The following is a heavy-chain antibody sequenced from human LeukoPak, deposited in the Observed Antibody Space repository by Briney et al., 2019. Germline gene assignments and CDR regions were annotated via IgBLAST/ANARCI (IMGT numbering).Heavy chain of an antibody. D-gene: IGHD3-10*01. J-gene: IGHJ5*02. Sequence: ASQTLSLTCTVSGGSISSGDYYWSWIRQPPGKGLEWIGYSYYSGSTYYNPSLKSRVTISVDTSKNQFSLKLSSVTAADTAVYYCARDRITMVRGGPVSWFDPWGQGTLVTVSS. CDR3: ARDRITMVRGGPVSWFDP. CDR1: GGSISSGDYY. CDR2: SYYSGST. V-gene: IGHV4-30-4*01.